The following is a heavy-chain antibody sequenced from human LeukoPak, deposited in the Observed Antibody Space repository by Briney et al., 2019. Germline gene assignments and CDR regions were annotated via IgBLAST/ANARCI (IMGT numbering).Heavy chain of an antibody. CDR3: AGEKIQEYQLGSPFDY. CDR2: ISSSSSYI. J-gene: IGHJ4*02. Sequence: GGSLRLSCKASGVTFSSYSMSWVRQAPGQGLEWVSAISSSSSYIYYADSVKGRFTISRDNSKNSLYLQMNSLRAEDTAVYYCAGEKIQEYQLGSPFDYWGEGTLVTASS. D-gene: IGHD2-2*01. V-gene: IGHV3-21*01. CDR1: GVTFSSYS.